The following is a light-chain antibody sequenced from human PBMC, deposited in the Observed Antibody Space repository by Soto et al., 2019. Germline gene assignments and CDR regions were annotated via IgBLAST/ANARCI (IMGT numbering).Light chain of an antibody. Sequence: DIQLTQSPSFLSASVGDRVTITCRASQGISSYLAWYQQKPGKAPKLLIYAASTLQSGVPLRFSGSGSGTSFTLTISSLQPEDFATYYCQHYDNLPLTFGGGTKVEIK. CDR2: AAS. CDR1: QGISSY. CDR3: QHYDNLPLT. J-gene: IGKJ4*01. V-gene: IGKV1-9*01.